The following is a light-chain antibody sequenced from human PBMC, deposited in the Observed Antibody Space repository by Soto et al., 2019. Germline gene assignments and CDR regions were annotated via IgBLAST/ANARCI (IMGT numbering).Light chain of an antibody. Sequence: EIVLTQSPGTLSLSPGERATLSCRASQSVSSSYLAWYQQKPGQAPRLLIYGASSRATGIADKFSGSGSGTDFTLTISRLEPEDFAMYYCQQYGSSRTFGQGIKVEIK. V-gene: IGKV3-20*01. J-gene: IGKJ1*01. CDR3: QQYGSSRT. CDR2: GAS. CDR1: QSVSSSY.